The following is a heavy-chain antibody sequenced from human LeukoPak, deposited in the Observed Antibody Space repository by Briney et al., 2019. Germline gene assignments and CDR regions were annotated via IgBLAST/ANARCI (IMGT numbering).Heavy chain of an antibody. D-gene: IGHD4-23*01. CDR1: GGSISSYY. J-gene: IGHJ4*02. V-gene: IGHV4-59*01. Sequence: ASETLSLTCTVSGGSISSYYWSWIRQPPGKGLEWIGYIYYSGSTNYNPSLKRGVTISVDTSKNQFSLKLSSVTAADTAVYYCARDSTVGDYFDFWGQGTLVTVSS. CDR3: ARDSTVGDYFDF. CDR2: IYYSGST.